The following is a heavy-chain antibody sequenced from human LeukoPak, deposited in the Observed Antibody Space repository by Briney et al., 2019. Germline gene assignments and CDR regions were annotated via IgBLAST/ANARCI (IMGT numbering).Heavy chain of an antibody. J-gene: IGHJ4*02. D-gene: IGHD3-10*01. CDR3: AGWGGDGWFGELDLNY. Sequence: ASVKVSCKASGYTFTGYYMHWVRQAPGQGLEWMGWINPNSGGTNYAQKFQGRVTMTRDTSISTAYMELSRLRSDDTAVYYCAGWGGDGWFGELDLNYWGQGTLVTVSS. CDR1: GYTFTGYY. CDR2: INPNSGGT. V-gene: IGHV1-2*02.